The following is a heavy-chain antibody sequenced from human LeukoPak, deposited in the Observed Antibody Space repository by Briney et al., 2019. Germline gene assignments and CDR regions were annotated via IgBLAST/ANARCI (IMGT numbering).Heavy chain of an antibody. J-gene: IGHJ4*02. CDR2: INPSGGST. V-gene: IGHV1-46*01. Sequence: GASVKVSCKASGYTFTSYYMHWVRQAPGQGLEWMGIINPSGGSTSYAQKFQGRVTMTRDTSTSTVYMELSSLRSDGTAVYYCSRGLGGGSSYGYWGQGTLVTVSS. CDR3: SRGLGGGSSYGY. D-gene: IGHD1-26*01. CDR1: GYTFTSYY.